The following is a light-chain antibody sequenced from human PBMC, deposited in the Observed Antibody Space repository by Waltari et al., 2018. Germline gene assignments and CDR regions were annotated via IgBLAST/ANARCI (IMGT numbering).Light chain of an antibody. J-gene: IGKJ3*01. CDR2: GAS. V-gene: IGKV3-20*01. CDR3: QQYDSSVT. CDR1: QSISTY. Sequence: LSCRASQSISTYLAWYQQKPGQAPRLLIYGASSRATGIPDRFSGSGSGTDFTLSISSLEPEDFAVYYCQQYDSSVTFGPGTKVDIK.